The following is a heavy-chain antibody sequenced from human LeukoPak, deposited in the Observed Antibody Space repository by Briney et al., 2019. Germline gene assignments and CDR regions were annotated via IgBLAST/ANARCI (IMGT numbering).Heavy chain of an antibody. CDR3: ASSGDRSDYFYGMDV. V-gene: IGHV3-21*01. J-gene: IGHJ6*04. Sequence: GGSLRLSCAASGFTFSSYSMNWVRQAPGKGLEWVSSISSSSSYIYYADSVKGRFTISRDNAKNSLYLQMNSLRAEDTAVYYCASSGDRSDYFYGMDVGGKGTTVTVSS. CDR2: ISSSSSYI. CDR1: GFTFSSYS. D-gene: IGHD6-19*01.